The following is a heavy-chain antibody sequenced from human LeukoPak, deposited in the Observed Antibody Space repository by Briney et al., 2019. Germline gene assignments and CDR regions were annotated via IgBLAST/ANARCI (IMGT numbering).Heavy chain of an antibody. CDR3: ARHSSSYVGYYYYYMDV. D-gene: IGHD6-13*01. V-gene: IGHV4-39*01. J-gene: IGHJ6*03. Sequence: SETLSLTCTVSGGSISSSSYYWGWIRQPPGKGLEWIGSIYYSGSTYYNPSLKSRVTISVDTSKSQFSLKLSSVTAADTAVYYCARHSSSYVGYYYYYMDVWGKGTTVTVSS. CDR2: IYYSGST. CDR1: GGSISSSSYY.